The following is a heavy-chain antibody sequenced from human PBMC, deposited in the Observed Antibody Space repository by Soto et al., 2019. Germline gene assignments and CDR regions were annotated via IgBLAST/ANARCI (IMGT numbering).Heavy chain of an antibody. Sequence: AAVKVSCKASGYTFTSYGISWVRQAPGQGLEWMGWISAYNGNTNYAQKLQGRVTMTTDTSTSTAYMELRSLRSDDTAVYYCARVPSRSWYVDYYYYYGMDVWGQGTPVTVSS. D-gene: IGHD6-13*01. V-gene: IGHV1-18*01. J-gene: IGHJ6*02. CDR2: ISAYNGNT. CDR1: GYTFTSYG. CDR3: ARVPSRSWYVDYYYYYGMDV.